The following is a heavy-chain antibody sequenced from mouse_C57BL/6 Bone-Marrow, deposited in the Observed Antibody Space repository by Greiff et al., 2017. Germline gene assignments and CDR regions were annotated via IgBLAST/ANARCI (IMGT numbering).Heavy chain of an antibody. J-gene: IGHJ2*01. V-gene: IGHV14-4*01. D-gene: IGHD2-3*01. CDR1: GFNIKDDY. Sequence: VQLQQSGAELVRPGASVKLSCTASGFNIKDDYIHWVKQRPEQGLEWIGWIDPEIGDTEYASKFQGKATIPSDTSSNKAYLQLSSLTSEDTAVYYCSSFDGNYFDFWGQGTPLTVAS. CDR3: SSFDGNYFDF. CDR2: IDPEIGDT.